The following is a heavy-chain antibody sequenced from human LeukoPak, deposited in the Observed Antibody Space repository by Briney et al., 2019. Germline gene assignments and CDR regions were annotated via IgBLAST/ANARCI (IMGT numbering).Heavy chain of an antibody. CDR3: TTGYSYESGD. CDR2: IKSKTDGGTS. J-gene: IGHJ4*02. V-gene: IGHV3-15*01. CDR1: GLTFTNAW. Sequence: PGGSLRLSCATSGLTFTNAWMSWFRQAPGKGLEWVGRIKSKTDGGTSDYAAPVQGRFTISRDDSKNTLYLQMNSLKTEDTAVYYCTTGYSYESGDWGQGTLVTASS. D-gene: IGHD5-18*01.